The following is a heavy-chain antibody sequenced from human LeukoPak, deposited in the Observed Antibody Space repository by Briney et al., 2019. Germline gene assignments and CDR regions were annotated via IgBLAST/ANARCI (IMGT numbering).Heavy chain of an antibody. V-gene: IGHV3-23*01. Sequence: GGSLRLSCAASGFTFSSYAMSWVRQAPGKGLEWVSAISVSGGSTWSADSVKGRFTISRDNSKNTLYLQMNSLRAKDTALYYCAKGSSGYYYGYFDYWGQGTLVTVSS. CDR3: AKGSSGYYYGYFDY. J-gene: IGHJ4*02. CDR2: ISVSGGST. D-gene: IGHD3-22*01. CDR1: GFTFSSYA.